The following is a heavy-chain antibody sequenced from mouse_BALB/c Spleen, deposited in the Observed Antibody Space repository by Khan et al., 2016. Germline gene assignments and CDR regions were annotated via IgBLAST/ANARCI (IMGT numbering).Heavy chain of an antibody. V-gene: IGHV3-2*02. CDR1: GYSITSDYA. Sequence: EVQLQELGPGLVKPSQSLSLTCTVTGYSITSDYAWKWIRQFPGNKLEWMGYIRYSGSTSYNPSLKSRISITRDTSKNQFFLQLNSVTTEDTATYYCATTVVAPRFAYWGQGTLVTVSA. D-gene: IGHD1-1*01. CDR2: IRYSGST. CDR3: ATTVVAPRFAY. J-gene: IGHJ3*01.